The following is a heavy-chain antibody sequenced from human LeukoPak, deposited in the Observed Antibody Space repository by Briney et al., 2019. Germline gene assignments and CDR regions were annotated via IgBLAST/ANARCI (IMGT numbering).Heavy chain of an antibody. CDR2: INPSGGST. D-gene: IGHD4-17*01. CDR1: GYTFTSYY. CDR3: AKSPTVTTPGVFDY. V-gene: IGHV1-46*01. J-gene: IGHJ4*02. Sequence: ASVKVSCKASGYTFTSYYMHWVRQAPGQGLEWMGIINPSGGSTSYAQKFQGRVTMTRDMSTSTVYMELSSLRSDDTAVYYCAKSPTVTTPGVFDYWGQGTLVTVSS.